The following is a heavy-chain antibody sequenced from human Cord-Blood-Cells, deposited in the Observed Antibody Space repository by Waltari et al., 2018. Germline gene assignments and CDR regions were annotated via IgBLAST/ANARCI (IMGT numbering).Heavy chain of an antibody. D-gene: IGHD2-2*01. CDR1: GYTFTGYY. J-gene: IGHJ4*02. Sequence: QVQLVQSGAEVKKPGASVKVSCKASGYTFTGYYMHWVRQAPGQGLEWMGWINPNSGSTNYAQKVQGRVTMTRDTSISTAYMELSRLRSDDTAVYYCARNPYALTHKRGLFDYWGQGTLVTVSS. CDR2: INPNSGST. CDR3: ARNPYALTHKRGLFDY. V-gene: IGHV1-2*02.